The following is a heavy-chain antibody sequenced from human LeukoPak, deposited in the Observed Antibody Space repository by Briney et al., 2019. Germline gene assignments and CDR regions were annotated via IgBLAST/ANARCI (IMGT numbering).Heavy chain of an antibody. CDR3: ASGGEAATYYYYYYMDV. V-gene: IGHV4-59*01. D-gene: IGHD6-13*01. Sequence: SETLSLTCTVSGGSISSYYWSWIRHPPGKGLEWIGYIYYSGSTNYNSSLKSRVTISVDTSKNQFSLKLSSVAAADTAVYCCASGGEAATYYYYYYMDVWGKGTTVTVSS. CDR1: GGSISSYY. CDR2: IYYSGST. J-gene: IGHJ6*03.